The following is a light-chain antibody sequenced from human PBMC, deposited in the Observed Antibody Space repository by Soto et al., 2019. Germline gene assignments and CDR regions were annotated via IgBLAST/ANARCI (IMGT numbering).Light chain of an antibody. V-gene: IGKV3-20*01. CDR3: QQYGSSPYT. CDR1: QSVSSSY. Sequence: EIVLTQSPGTLSLSPGERATLSCRASQSVSSSYLAWYQQKPGQAPRLLIYGASSGATDIPDRFSGSGSGTDFTLTISRLEPEDFAVYYCQQYGSSPYTFGQGTKLEIK. CDR2: GAS. J-gene: IGKJ2*01.